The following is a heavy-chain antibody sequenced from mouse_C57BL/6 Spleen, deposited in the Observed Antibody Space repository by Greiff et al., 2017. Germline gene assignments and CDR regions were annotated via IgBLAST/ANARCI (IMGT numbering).Heavy chain of an antibody. CDR3: ARYGSGDWYFDV. CDR1: GFTFSNYW. CDR2: IRLKSDNYAT. Sequence: EVKLMESGGGLVQPGGSMKLSCVASGFTFSNYWMNWVRQSPEKGLEWVAQIRLKSDNYATHYAESVKGRFTISRDDSKSSVYLQMNNLRAEDTGIYYCARYGSGDWYFDVWGTGTTVTVSS. V-gene: IGHV6-3*01. D-gene: IGHD1-1*01. J-gene: IGHJ1*03.